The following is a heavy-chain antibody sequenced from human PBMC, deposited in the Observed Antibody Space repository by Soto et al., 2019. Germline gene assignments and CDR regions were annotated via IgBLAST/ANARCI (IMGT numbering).Heavy chain of an antibody. CDR1: GGSFSGYY. V-gene: IGHV4-34*01. J-gene: IGHJ5*02. Sequence: QVQLQQWGAGLLKPSETLSLTCTVYGGSFSGYYWSWIRQPPGKGLEWIGEINHSGSTNSNPSLKSRVTISVDTSKNQFSLKLSSVTAADTAVYYCARDIVVVVAATHESNWFDPWGQGTLVTVSS. CDR3: ARDIVVVVAATHESNWFDP. D-gene: IGHD2-15*01. CDR2: INHSGST.